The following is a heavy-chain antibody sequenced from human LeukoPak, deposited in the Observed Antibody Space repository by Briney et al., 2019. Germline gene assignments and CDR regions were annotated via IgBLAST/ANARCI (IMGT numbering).Heavy chain of an antibody. V-gene: IGHV4-59*01. J-gene: IGHJ4*02. CDR3: ARVLVGDYVNFDY. CDR1: GGSISNYY. CDR2: IYYSGDT. Sequence: PSETLSLTCTVSGGSISNYYWSWIRQPPGKGLEWIGYIYYSGDTNYNPSLKSRVTLSVDTSKNHFSLNLNSVTAADPAVYYCARVLVGDYVNFDYWGQGTLVTVSS. D-gene: IGHD4-17*01.